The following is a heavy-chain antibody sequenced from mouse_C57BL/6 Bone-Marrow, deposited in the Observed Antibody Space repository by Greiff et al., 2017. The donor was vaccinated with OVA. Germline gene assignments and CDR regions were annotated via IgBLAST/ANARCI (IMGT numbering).Heavy chain of an antibody. Sequence: QVQLQQSGAELVRPGTSVKVSCKASGYAFTNYLIEWVKQRPGQGLEWIGVINPGSGGNNYNEKFKGKATLTAEKSSSNAYMQLSSLTSEDSAVFFGARWGWLLRTFAYWGQGTLVTVSA. V-gene: IGHV1-54*01. D-gene: IGHD2-3*01. CDR2: INPGSGGN. CDR3: ARWGWLLRTFAY. CDR1: GYAFTNYL. J-gene: IGHJ3*01.